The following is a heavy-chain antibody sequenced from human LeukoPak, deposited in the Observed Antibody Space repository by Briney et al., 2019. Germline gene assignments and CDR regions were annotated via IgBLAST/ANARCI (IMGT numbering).Heavy chain of an antibody. V-gene: IGHV3-49*03. D-gene: IGHD3-3*01. Sequence: GGSLRLSCAASGFTFGDYAMGWFRQAPGKGLEWLSFIKSKVYGETIEYAASVKGRFTISRDDSKSIAYLHMNSLETEDTAIYFCSRASFGVVVNMYYFDYWGLGTLVTASS. CDR2: IKSKVYGETI. CDR1: GFTFGDYA. J-gene: IGHJ4*02. CDR3: SRASFGVVVNMYYFDY.